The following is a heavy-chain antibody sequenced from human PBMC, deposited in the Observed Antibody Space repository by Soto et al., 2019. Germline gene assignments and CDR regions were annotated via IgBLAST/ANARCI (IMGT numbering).Heavy chain of an antibody. V-gene: IGHV3-7*01. D-gene: IGHD3-22*01. J-gene: IGHJ4*02. Sequence: PGGSLRLPCAASGFTFSSYWMNWVRQAPGKGLEWVANIKQDGSEKSYVDSVKGRFTVSRDNAKNSLYLQMNSLRAEDTAVYYCARVRGGYYFDYWGQGTLVTAPQ. CDR3: ARVRGGYYFDY. CDR2: IKQDGSEK. CDR1: GFTFSSYW.